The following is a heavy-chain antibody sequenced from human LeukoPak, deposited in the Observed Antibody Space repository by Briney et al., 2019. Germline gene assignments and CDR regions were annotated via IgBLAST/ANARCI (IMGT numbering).Heavy chain of an antibody. Sequence: ASVKVSCKASGGTFSSYAISWVRQAPGQGLEWMGGIIPIFGTANYAQKFQGRVTITADESTSTAYMELSSLRSEDTAVYYCARGMYDNSGQHYYFYYALEVWGQGTTVIVSS. J-gene: IGHJ6*02. CDR3: ARGMYDNSGQHYYFYYALEV. D-gene: IGHD3-22*01. V-gene: IGHV1-69*13. CDR2: IIPIFGTA. CDR1: GGTFSSYA.